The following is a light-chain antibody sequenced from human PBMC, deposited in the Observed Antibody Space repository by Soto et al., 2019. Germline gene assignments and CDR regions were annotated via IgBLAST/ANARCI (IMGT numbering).Light chain of an antibody. CDR1: QSVSSSY. Sequence: EIVLTQSPGTLSFSPGERATLSCRASQSVSSSYLAWYQQRPGQPPRLLIYGTFSRATGIPDRFSGSGSGTDFTLTISSLEPEDFAVYYCQQYGGSSTFGRGTKVDI. CDR3: QQYGGSST. J-gene: IGKJ4*02. CDR2: GTF. V-gene: IGKV3-20*01.